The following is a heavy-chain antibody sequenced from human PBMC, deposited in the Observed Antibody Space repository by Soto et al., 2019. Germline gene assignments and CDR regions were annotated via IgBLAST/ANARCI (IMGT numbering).Heavy chain of an antibody. CDR2: INHSGST. D-gene: IGHD3-10*01. J-gene: IGHJ5*02. CDR1: GGSGGSFSGYY. V-gene: IGHV4-34*01. Sequence: SETLSLTCAVYGGSGGSFSGYYWSWIRQPPGKGLEWIGEINHSGSTNYNPSLKSRVTISVDTSKNQFSLKLSSVTAADTAVYYCAREEIDGSGSYYRGNWFDPWGQGTLVTVSS. CDR3: AREEIDGSGSYYRGNWFDP.